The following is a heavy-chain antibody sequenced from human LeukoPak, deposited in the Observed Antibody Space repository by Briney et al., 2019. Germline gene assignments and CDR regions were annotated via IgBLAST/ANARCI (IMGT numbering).Heavy chain of an antibody. D-gene: IGHD6-13*01. CDR2: ISGSGGST. V-gene: IGHV3-23*01. Sequence: GGSLRLSFAASGFTFSSYAMSWVRQAPGKGLEWVSAISGSGGSTYYADSVKGRLTISKDNSKNTLYLQMNSLRAKDTAIYYCAKSASAAEFDYWGQGTLVTVSS. J-gene: IGHJ4*02. CDR3: AKSASAAEFDY. CDR1: GFTFSSYA.